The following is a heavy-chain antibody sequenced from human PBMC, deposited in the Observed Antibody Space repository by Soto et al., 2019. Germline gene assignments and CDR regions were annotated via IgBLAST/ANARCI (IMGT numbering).Heavy chain of an antibody. V-gene: IGHV4-59*01. CDR1: GGSISSYY. CDR3: ARMTHTNYYMDV. J-gene: IGHJ6*03. D-gene: IGHD1-1*01. CDR2: IYYSGST. Sequence: SETLSLTCTVSGGSISSYYLSWIRQPPGKGLEWIGYIYYSGSTNYNPSLKSRVTISVDTSKNQFSLKLSSVTAADTAVYYCARMTHTNYYMDVWGKGTTVTVSS.